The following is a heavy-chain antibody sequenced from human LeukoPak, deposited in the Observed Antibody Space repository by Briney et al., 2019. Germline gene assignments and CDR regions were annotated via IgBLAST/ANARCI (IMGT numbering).Heavy chain of an antibody. D-gene: IGHD3-10*01. Sequence: GGSLRLSCAASGFTFSTYNMNWVRQAPGKGLEWVSYISSSSSTIYYADSVKGRFTISRDNAKNSLYLQMNNLRAEDTAVYYCASWRYYSGSGAFDYWGQGTLVTVSS. CDR2: ISSSSSTI. J-gene: IGHJ4*02. CDR3: ASWRYYSGSGAFDY. V-gene: IGHV3-48*04. CDR1: GFTFSTYN.